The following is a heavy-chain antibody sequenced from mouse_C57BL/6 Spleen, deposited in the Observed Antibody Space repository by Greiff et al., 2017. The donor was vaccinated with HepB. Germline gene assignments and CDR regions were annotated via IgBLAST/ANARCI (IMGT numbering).Heavy chain of an antibody. J-gene: IGHJ2*01. CDR1: GFTFSSYA. Sequence: EVMLVESGGGLVKPGGSLKLSCAASGFTFSSYAMSWVRQTPEKRLEWVATISDGGSYTYYPDNVKGRFTISRDNAKNNLYLQMSHLKSEDTAMYYCARDRQPAQATNFDYWGQGTTLTVSS. CDR2: ISDGGSYT. D-gene: IGHD3-2*02. CDR3: ARDRQPAQATNFDY. V-gene: IGHV5-4*01.